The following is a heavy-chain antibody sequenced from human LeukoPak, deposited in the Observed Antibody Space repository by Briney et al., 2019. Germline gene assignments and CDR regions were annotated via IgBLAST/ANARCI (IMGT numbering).Heavy chain of an antibody. Sequence: SVKVSCKASGGTFSSYAISWVRQAPGEGREWIGGIIPIFGTANFAQKSLARVTIPTDESSSTAYMELSSLRSEDTAVYYCARSPGGDGYNFDYWGQGTLVTVSS. D-gene: IGHD5-24*01. V-gene: IGHV1-69*05. CDR2: IIPIFGTA. CDR1: GGTFSSYA. J-gene: IGHJ4*02. CDR3: ARSPGGDGYNFDY.